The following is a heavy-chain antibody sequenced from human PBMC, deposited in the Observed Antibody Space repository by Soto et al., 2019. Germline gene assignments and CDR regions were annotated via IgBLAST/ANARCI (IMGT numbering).Heavy chain of an antibody. J-gene: IGHJ6*02. V-gene: IGHV3-33*01. CDR2: IWYDGSNK. D-gene: IGHD2-21*02. CDR1: GFTFSSYG. CDR3: ARRGVGGDCYSSHYYYYYGMDV. Sequence: QVQLVESGGGVVQPGRSLRLSCAASGFTFSSYGMHWVRQAPGKGLEWVAGIWYDGSNKYYADSVKGRFTISRDKSKNTLNLQMNSLRAEDTAVYYCARRGVGGDCYSSHYYYYYGMDVWGQGTTVTVSS.